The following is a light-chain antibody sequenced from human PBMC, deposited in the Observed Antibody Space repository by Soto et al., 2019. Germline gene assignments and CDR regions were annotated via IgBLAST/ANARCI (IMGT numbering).Light chain of an antibody. CDR1: QSISTS. V-gene: IGKV1-5*01. J-gene: IGKJ1*01. Sequence: DMQMTQSPSTLSASVGDRVTITCRASQSISTSLAWYQQKPGKAPMLLIHDASSLESGVPSRFSGSGSGTEFTLTISSLQPDDFATYYCQHYDSYSTFGQGTKV. CDR3: QHYDSYST. CDR2: DAS.